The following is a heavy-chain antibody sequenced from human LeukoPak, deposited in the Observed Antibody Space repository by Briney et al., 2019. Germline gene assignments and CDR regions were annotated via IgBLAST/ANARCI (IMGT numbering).Heavy chain of an antibody. Sequence: SETLSLTCAVYGGSFRGYYWSWIRQPPGKGLEGIGEINHSGSTNYNPSLKSRVTISVDTSKTQYSLKLSSVTAADTAVYYCARGVDYYGSGRYCYWGQGTLVTVSS. J-gene: IGHJ4*02. CDR1: GGSFRGYY. D-gene: IGHD3-10*01. V-gene: IGHV4-34*01. CDR3: ARGVDYYGSGRYCY. CDR2: INHSGST.